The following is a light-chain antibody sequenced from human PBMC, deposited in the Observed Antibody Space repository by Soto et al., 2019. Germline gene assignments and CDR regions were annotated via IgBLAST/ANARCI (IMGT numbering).Light chain of an antibody. CDR2: EVS. J-gene: IGLJ2*01. V-gene: IGLV2-23*02. Sequence: QSVLTQPASVSGSPGQSITISCTGTSSDVGSYNLVSWYQQHPGKAPKLMIYEVSKRPSGVSNRFSGSKSGNTASLTISGLQAEDEAEYYCCSYAGSSTVVFGGGTKVTVL. CDR1: SSDVGSYNL. CDR3: CSYAGSSTVV.